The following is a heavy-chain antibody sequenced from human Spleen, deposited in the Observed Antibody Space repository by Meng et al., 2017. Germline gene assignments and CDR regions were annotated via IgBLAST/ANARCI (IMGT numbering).Heavy chain of an antibody. V-gene: IGHV3-74*01. J-gene: IGHJ4*02. CDR3: AREVDDSSGYYYHFDY. Sequence: GSLRLSCAASGFTFSNYWMHWVRQAPGKGLVWVSRIYTDGSSTSYADSVKGRFTISRDNAKNTLYLQMNSLRAEDTAVYYCAREVDDSSGYYYHFDYWGQGTLVTVSS. CDR2: IYTDGSST. D-gene: IGHD3-22*01. CDR1: GFTFSNYW.